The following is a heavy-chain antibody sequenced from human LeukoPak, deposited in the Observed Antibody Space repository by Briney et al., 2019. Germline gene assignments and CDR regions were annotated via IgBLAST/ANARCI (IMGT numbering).Heavy chain of an antibody. V-gene: IGHV1-18*01. D-gene: IGHD3-3*01. Sequence: ASVKVSCKTSGYTFTSYGVSWVRQAPGQGLEWMGWISTYNGNTNYAQRLQGRVTMTTDTPTRTAYMDLRSLRSDDTAVYYCARGRTLHYYDFWSGNYTSYFVYWGQGALVTVSS. CDR3: ARGRTLHYYDFWSGNYTSYFVY. J-gene: IGHJ4*02. CDR2: ISTYNGNT. CDR1: GYTFTSYG.